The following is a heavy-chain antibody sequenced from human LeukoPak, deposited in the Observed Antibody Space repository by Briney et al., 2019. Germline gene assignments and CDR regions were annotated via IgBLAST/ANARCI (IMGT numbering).Heavy chain of an antibody. V-gene: IGHV4-39*02. Sequence: PSETLSLTCTVSGGSISSSSYYWGWIRQPAGKGLEWIGSIYYSGSTYYNPSLKSRVTISVDTSKNQFSLKLSSVTAADTAVYYCARDLPLGAPDYWGQGTLVTVSS. D-gene: IGHD3-10*01. CDR2: IYYSGST. CDR1: GGSISSSSYY. CDR3: ARDLPLGAPDY. J-gene: IGHJ4*02.